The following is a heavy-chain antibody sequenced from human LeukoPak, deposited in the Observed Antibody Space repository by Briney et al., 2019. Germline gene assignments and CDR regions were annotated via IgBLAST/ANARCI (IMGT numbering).Heavy chain of an antibody. CDR2: IKSKTDGGTT. CDR3: TTDYGGIVYYYYYYMDV. J-gene: IGHJ6*03. D-gene: IGHD4-23*01. Sequence: GGSLRLSCAASGFTFSNAWMSWVRQAPGKGLEWVGRIKSKTDGGTTDYAAPVKGRFTISRDDSKNTLYLQMNSLKTEDTAVYYCTTDYGGIVYYYYYYMDVWGKGTTVTVSS. V-gene: IGHV3-15*01. CDR1: GFTFSNAW.